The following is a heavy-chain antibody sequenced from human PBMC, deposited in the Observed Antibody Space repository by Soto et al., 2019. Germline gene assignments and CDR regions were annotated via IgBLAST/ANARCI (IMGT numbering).Heavy chain of an antibody. CDR2: ISYDGSNK. J-gene: IGHJ4*02. V-gene: IGHV3-30-3*01. D-gene: IGHD6-19*01. CDR3: TVAGPKHDY. Sequence: QVQLVESGGGVVQPGRSLRLSCAASGFTFSSYAMHWVRQAPGKGLEWVAVISYDGSNKYYADSVKGRFTISRDNPKNTLYLQMNSLRAEDTAVYYCTVAGPKHDYWGQGTLVTVSS. CDR1: GFTFSSYA.